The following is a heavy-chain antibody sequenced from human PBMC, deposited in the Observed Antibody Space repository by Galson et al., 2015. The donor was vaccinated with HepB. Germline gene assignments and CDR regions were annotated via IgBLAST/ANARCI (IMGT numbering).Heavy chain of an antibody. CDR2: INKDGSQI. V-gene: IGHV3-7*01. Sequence: SLRLSCAASGFPFYGWWMSWVRQAPGMGLEWVANINKDGSQINYVASVKGRFTISRDNAKNSLYLQMNSLRAEDTAVYYCATETYWRSDDWGQGTLVTVSS. CDR1: GFPFYGWW. CDR3: ATETYWRSDD. D-gene: IGHD2-15*01. J-gene: IGHJ4*02.